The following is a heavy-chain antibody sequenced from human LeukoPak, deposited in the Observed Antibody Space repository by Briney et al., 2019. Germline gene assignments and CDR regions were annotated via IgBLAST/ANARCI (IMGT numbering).Heavy chain of an antibody. Sequence: GSLRPSCTTSGFTFGDYAMSWVRQAPGKGLEWVGFIRNKTYGGTTDYAASVKGRFTISRDDSKSIAYLQMNSLKTEDTAVYYCTRGRAYFGSWGKGTLVTVSS. V-gene: IGHV3-49*04. J-gene: IGHJ4*02. CDR1: GFTFGDYA. CDR2: IRNKTYGGTT. CDR3: TRGRAYFGS.